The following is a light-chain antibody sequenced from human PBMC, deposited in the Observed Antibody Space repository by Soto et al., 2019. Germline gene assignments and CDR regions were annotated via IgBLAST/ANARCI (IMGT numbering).Light chain of an antibody. Sequence: DIQMTQSPSTLSASVGDTVTVTCRASQSVSGWLAWYQQKPGEAPKLLIYDASALQSGVPSRFSGSGSGTEFTLTISSLQPDDFATYYCQHYKMYSPWTFGQGTKVDIK. CDR2: DAS. CDR3: QHYKMYSPWT. J-gene: IGKJ1*01. V-gene: IGKV1-5*01. CDR1: QSVSGW.